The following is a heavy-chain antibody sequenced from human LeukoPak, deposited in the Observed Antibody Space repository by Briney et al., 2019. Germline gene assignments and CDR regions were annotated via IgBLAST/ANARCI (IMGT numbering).Heavy chain of an antibody. J-gene: IGHJ3*02. CDR1: GLSFSSYW. Sequence: GGSLRLSCAASGLSFSSYWMSWVRQAPWKGLEWVADIDPTGGVIVYVDSVKGRFTISRDNAKSSVYLQMSGLRAEDSAAYYCARDPENGALDIWGQGTMVTVSS. CDR2: IDPTGGVI. V-gene: IGHV3-7*01. CDR3: ARDPENGALDI. D-gene: IGHD1-1*01.